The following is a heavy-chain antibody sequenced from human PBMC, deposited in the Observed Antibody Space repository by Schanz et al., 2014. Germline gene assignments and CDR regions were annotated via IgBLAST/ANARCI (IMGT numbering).Heavy chain of an antibody. J-gene: IGHJ4*02. CDR2: IYSGGST. Sequence: EVQLVESGGCLVQPGGSLRLSCAASGFTFSTYAMNWVRQAPGKGLEWVSIIYSGGSTYYADSVKGRFTISRDNSKNTLYVQMNSLRAEDTAVYYCARGSSSWPQSFDYWGQGTLVTVSS. V-gene: IGHV3-66*01. CDR1: GFTFSTYA. CDR3: ARGSSSWPQSFDY. D-gene: IGHD6-13*01.